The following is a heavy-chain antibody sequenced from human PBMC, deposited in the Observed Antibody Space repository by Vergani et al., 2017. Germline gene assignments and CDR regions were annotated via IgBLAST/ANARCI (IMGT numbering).Heavy chain of an antibody. CDR1: GDSISSGVYY. J-gene: IGHJ4*02. Sequence: QVQLQESGPGLVKPSQTLSLTCSVSGDSISSGVYYWNWIRQPPGKGLECIGYIYSTGSTHHNPSLRRRINMSVDTSKNQFSLKLNSVTAADTAMYYCARMGGYDGGDAFRIGYFDSWGPGILATVSS. D-gene: IGHD2-21*01. CDR3: ARMGGYDGGDAFRIGYFDS. V-gene: IGHV4-31*03. CDR2: IYSTGST.